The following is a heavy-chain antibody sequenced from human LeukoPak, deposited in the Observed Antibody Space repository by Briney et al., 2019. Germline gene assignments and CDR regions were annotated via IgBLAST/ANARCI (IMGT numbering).Heavy chain of an antibody. CDR2: IDPKSGDT. CDR3: AKITLAAAGTVAFDL. CDR1: GYIFTGYY. V-gene: IGHV1-2*02. J-gene: IGHJ3*01. D-gene: IGHD6-13*01. Sequence: ASVTVSCKASGYIFTGYYIHWVRQAPGQGLEWMGWIDPKSGDTNYAQMFQGRVTMTRDTSISTAYMELSRLRSDDTAIYYCAKITLAAAGTVAFDLWGQGTMLTVSS.